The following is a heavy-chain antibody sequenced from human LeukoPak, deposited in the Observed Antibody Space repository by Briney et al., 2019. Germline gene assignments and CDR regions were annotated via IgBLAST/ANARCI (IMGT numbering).Heavy chain of an antibody. J-gene: IGHJ4*02. V-gene: IGHV3-21*01. Sequence: GGSLRLSCAVSGFAFGSEAMSWVRQSPARGLEWVASISSSSSYIYYADSVKGRFTISRDNAKNSLYLQMNSLRAEDTAVYYCARVRSIRYSYGYPFDYWGQGTLVTVSS. CDR1: GFAFGSEA. CDR2: ISSSSSYI. D-gene: IGHD5-18*01. CDR3: ARVRSIRYSYGYPFDY.